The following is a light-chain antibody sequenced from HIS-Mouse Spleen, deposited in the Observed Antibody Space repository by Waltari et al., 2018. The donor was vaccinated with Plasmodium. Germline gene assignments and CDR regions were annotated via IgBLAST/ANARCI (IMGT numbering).Light chain of an antibody. CDR1: ALPKKY. V-gene: IGLV3-10*01. Sequence: SYELTQPPSVSVSPGQTARITCSGDALPKKYAYWYQQKSGQAPVLVIYEDSKRPAGIPDRFSGSSSGKMATLTISGAQVEDEADYYGYSTDSSGNHRVFGGGTKLTVL. J-gene: IGLJ3*02. CDR3: YSTDSSGNHRV. CDR2: EDS.